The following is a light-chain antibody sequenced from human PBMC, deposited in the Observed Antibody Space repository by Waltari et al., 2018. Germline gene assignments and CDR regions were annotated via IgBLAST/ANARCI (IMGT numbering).Light chain of an antibody. V-gene: IGLV1-47*01. CDR3: AAWDDSLSGPHVV. CDR1: SSNIGSNY. J-gene: IGLJ2*01. Sequence: QSVLTQPPSASGTPGQRVTISCSGSSSNIGSNYVYWYQQLPGTAPKLLIYRNNQRPSGVPYRFSAAKSGTSASLAISGLRSDDEADYYCAAWDDSLSGPHVVFGGGTKLTVL. CDR2: RNN.